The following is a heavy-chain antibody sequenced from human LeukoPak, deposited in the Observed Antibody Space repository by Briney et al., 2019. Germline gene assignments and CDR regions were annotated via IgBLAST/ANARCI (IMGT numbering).Heavy chain of an antibody. Sequence: GGSLRLSCAASRFTFNTYWMHWVRQAPGKGLVWVSRIDSDGNSTAYADSVKGRFTISRDNAKNTLYLQMNSLRAEDTAVYYCASEGTSGTTWGPDYWGQGTLVTVSS. CDR1: RFTFNTYW. D-gene: IGHD1-1*01. CDR2: IDSDGNST. J-gene: IGHJ4*02. V-gene: IGHV3-74*01. CDR3: ASEGTSGTTWGPDY.